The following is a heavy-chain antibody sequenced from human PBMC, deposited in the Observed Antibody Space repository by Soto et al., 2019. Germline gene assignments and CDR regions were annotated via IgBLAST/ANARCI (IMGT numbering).Heavy chain of an antibody. V-gene: IGHV3-23*01. CDR1: GFTFSSYA. CDR3: ARLGLRNTVTTASYFDH. D-gene: IGHD4-17*01. CDR2: ISGSGDST. J-gene: IGHJ4*02. Sequence: GGSLRLSCAASGFTFSSYAMSWVRQAPGKGLEWVSAISGSGDSTFYADSVKGRFVISRDSSMNTLYLQMNSLRAEDTAKYYCARLGLRNTVTTASYFDHWGQGMLVTVSS.